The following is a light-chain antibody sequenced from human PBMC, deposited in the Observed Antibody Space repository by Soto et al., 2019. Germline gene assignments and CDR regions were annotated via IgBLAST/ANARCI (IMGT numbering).Light chain of an antibody. V-gene: IGLV1-40*01. CDR1: SSNIGAGYD. Sequence: QSVLTQPPSVSGAPGPRVTISCTGSSSNIGAGYDVHWYQQLPGTAPKLLIYGNSNRPSGVPDRFSGSKSGTSASLAITGLQAGDEADYYFPAYDRSLSGVVFGRGTKLTVL. J-gene: IGLJ2*01. CDR2: GNS. CDR3: PAYDRSLSGVV.